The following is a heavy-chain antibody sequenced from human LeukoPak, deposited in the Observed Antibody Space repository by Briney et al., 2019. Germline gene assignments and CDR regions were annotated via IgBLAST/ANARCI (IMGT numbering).Heavy chain of an antibody. V-gene: IGHV3-74*01. J-gene: IGHJ4*02. CDR2: INSDGSST. CDR1: GFTFSSYW. Sequence: GGSLRLSCAASGFTFSSYWMHWVRQAPGKGLVWVSRINSDGSSTSYADSVKGRFTISRDNAKNTLYLQMNSLRAEDTAAYYCARFGELLSYFDYWGQGTLVTVSS. CDR3: ARFGELLSYFDY. D-gene: IGHD3-10*01.